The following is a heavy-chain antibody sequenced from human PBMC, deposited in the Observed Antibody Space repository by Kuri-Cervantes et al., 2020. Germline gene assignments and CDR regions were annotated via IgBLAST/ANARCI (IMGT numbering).Heavy chain of an antibody. D-gene: IGHD2-2*01. Sequence: SETLSLTCAVYGGSFSDYYWSWIRQPPGKGLEWIGEINHSGSTNYNPSLKSRVTISVDTSKNQFSLKLSSVTAADTAVYYCASPYCSSTSCYENWFDPWGQGTLVTVSS. CDR2: INHSGST. V-gene: IGHV4-34*01. CDR3: ASPYCSSTSCYENWFDP. J-gene: IGHJ5*02. CDR1: GGSFSDYY.